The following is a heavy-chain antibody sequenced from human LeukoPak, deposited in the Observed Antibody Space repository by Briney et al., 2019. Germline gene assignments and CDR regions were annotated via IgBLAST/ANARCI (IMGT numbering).Heavy chain of an antibody. CDR3: ARVAWGDPNSPFDY. D-gene: IGHD2-21*02. CDR2: INSDGSRT. CDR1: GFTFSSYW. V-gene: IGHV3-74*01. J-gene: IGHJ4*02. Sequence: PGGSLRLSCAASGFTFSSYWMHWVRQAPGKGQVWVSRINSDGSRTSYADSVKGRFTISRDNAKNTLYLQMNSLRAEDTAVYYCARVAWGDPNSPFDYWGQGALVTVSS.